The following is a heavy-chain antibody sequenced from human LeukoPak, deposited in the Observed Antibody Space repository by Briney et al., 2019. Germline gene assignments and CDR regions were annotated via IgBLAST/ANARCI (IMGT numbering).Heavy chain of an antibody. J-gene: IGHJ4*02. V-gene: IGHV4-30-4*01. D-gene: IGHD6-13*01. CDR1: GGSISSGDLY. CDR2: IYYIGST. Sequence: SQTLSLTCTVSGGSISSGDLYWVWIRPPPGKDLDWIGYIYYIGSTSYNPALKSRLTTSLDTSKNQFSLKLSSVTAADTALYYCARVVQQPKAFDYWGQGTLVTVSS. CDR3: ARVVQQPKAFDY.